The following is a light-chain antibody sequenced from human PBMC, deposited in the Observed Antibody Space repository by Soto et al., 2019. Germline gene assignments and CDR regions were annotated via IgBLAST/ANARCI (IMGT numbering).Light chain of an antibody. Sequence: EIVMTQSPATLSVSPGERATLSCRASQSVSSNLAWYQQKPGQAPRLLIYGASTRATGIPARFSCSGSGTEFNLTISSLQPEDFAVYYCQQYNSWFRTFGQGTKVEIK. CDR2: GAS. CDR1: QSVSSN. V-gene: IGKV3-15*01. CDR3: QQYNSWFRT. J-gene: IGKJ1*01.